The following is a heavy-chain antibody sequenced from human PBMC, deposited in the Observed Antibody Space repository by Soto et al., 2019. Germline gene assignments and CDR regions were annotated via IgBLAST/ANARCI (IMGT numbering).Heavy chain of an antibody. V-gene: IGHV3-30*18. CDR3: AKALGELSPESYDY. CDR2: ISYDGSDK. Sequence: QVQLVESGGGVVQPGRSLRLSCAASGFTFSSYAMHWVRQAPGKGLEWVAVISYDGSDKYYADSVKGRFTISRDNYKNTLNLQMISLRADDTAVYYCAKALGELSPESYDYWGQGTLITVSS. CDR1: GFTFSSYA. J-gene: IGHJ4*02. D-gene: IGHD3-10*01.